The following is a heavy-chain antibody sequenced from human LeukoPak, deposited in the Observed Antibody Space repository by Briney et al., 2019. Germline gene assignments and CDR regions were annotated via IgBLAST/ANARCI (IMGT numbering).Heavy chain of an antibody. CDR1: GYGFTSYW. Sequence: GESLKISFKGSGYGFTSYWIGWVRPMPGKGLGWMGIIYPGDSDTRYSPSFQGQVTISVDKSISTAYLQWSSLKASDTAMYYCARLPSVRGVDRYFDYWGQGTLVTVSS. D-gene: IGHD3-10*01. J-gene: IGHJ4*02. V-gene: IGHV5-51*01. CDR3: ARLPSVRGVDRYFDY. CDR2: IYPGDSDT.